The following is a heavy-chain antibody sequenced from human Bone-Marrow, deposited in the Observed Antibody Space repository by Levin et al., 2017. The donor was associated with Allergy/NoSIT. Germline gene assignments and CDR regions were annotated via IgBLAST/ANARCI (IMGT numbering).Heavy chain of an antibody. Sequence: GGSLRLSCAVSGFELSGFAMHWVGRALGKGRGGGAVISNVGTDKFYADSVMGRFTISILNLKGTVYLQMNSLRADDTAVYYCARESDSSGYYFWYFFDLWGQGTQVAVSS. V-gene: IGHV3-30*04. CDR2: ISNVGTDK. J-gene: IGHJ4*02. CDR3: ARESDSSGYYFWYFFDL. CDR1: GFELSGFA. D-gene: IGHD3-22*01.